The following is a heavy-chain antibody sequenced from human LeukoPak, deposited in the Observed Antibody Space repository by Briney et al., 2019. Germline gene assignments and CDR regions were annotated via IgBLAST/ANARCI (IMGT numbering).Heavy chain of an antibody. CDR2: IYYSGST. CDR3: ARDYGRVPAAHFGY. V-gene: IGHV4-39*07. J-gene: IGHJ4*02. D-gene: IGHD2-2*01. CDR1: GGSISRSSYY. Sequence: SETLSLTCTVSGGSISRSSYYWGWIRQPPGKALECNGSIYYSGSTYYNPSLKSRVTISVDTSKNQFSLKLSSVTAADTAVYYCARDYGRVPAAHFGYWGQGTLVTVSS.